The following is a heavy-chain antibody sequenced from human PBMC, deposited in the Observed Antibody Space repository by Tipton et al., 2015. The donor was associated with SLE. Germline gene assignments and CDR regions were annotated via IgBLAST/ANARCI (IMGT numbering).Heavy chain of an antibody. CDR3: ARIAVAGRDY. J-gene: IGHJ4*02. CDR1: GFTFSSYS. Sequence: SLRLSCAASGFTFSSYSMNWVRQAPGKGLEWVSYISSSSSTIYYADSVKGRFTISRDNAKNSLYLQMNSLRAEDTAVYCCARIAVAGRDYWGQGTLVTVSS. CDR2: ISSSSSTI. V-gene: IGHV3-48*01. D-gene: IGHD6-19*01.